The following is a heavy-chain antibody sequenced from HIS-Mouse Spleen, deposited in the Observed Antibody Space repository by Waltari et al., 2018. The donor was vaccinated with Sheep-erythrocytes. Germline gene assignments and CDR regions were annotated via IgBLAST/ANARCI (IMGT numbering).Heavy chain of an antibody. J-gene: IGHJ3*02. D-gene: IGHD1-26*01. CDR3: ARANSGSYDDAFDI. V-gene: IGHV3-13*01. CDR2: IGTAGDT. Sequence: GFSFSSYDMHWVRQATGKGLEWVSAIGTAGDTYYPGSVKGRFTISRENAKNSLYLQMNSLRAGDTAVYYCARANSGSYDDAFDIWGQGTMVTVSS. CDR1: GFSFSSYD.